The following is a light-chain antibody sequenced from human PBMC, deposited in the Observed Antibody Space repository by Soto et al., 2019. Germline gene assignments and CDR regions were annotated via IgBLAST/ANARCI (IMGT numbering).Light chain of an antibody. CDR3: SSYAGTYTYV. CDR1: SSDVGDYNY. Sequence: QSALTQPRSVSGSPGQSVTISCTGTSSDVGDYNYVSWYQQHPGKAPKLMIYDVNKRPSGVPDRFSGSKSGNTASLTISGLQAEDEADYYCSSYAGTYTYVFGTGTKLTVL. V-gene: IGLV2-11*01. CDR2: DVN. J-gene: IGLJ1*01.